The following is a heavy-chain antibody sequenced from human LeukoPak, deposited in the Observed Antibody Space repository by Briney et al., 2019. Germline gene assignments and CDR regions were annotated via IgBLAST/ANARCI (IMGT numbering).Heavy chain of an antibody. Sequence: ASVKVSCKASGYTFTSYDINWVRQATGQGLEWMGWMNPSSGNTGYAQKFQGRVTMTRNTSISTAYMELSSLRSEDTAVYYCARGIVGATTRDYWGQGTLVTVSS. CDR2: MNPSSGNT. CDR1: GYTFTSYD. D-gene: IGHD1-26*01. V-gene: IGHV1-8*01. J-gene: IGHJ4*02. CDR3: ARGIVGATTRDY.